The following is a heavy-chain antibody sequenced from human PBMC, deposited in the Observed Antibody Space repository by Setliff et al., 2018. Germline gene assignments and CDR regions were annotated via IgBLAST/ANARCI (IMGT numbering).Heavy chain of an antibody. CDR1: GYSFTRSW. CDR2: IYPDDSDT. D-gene: IGHD5-12*01. CDR3: ATVATITANYDY. J-gene: IGHJ4*02. Sequence: GESLKISCKGSGYSFTRSWIGWVRQMPGEGLEWMGIIYPDDSDTRYSPSYQGHVTISADKSISTAYLQWTSLKASDTAMYYCATVATITANYDYWGQGTLVTVSS. V-gene: IGHV5-51*01.